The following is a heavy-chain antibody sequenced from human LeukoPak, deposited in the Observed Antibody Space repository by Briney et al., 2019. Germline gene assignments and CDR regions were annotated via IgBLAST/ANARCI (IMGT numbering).Heavy chain of an antibody. CDR1: GFTFSSYG. CDR2: IWYDGSNK. J-gene: IGHJ4*02. D-gene: IGHD5-12*01. Sequence: GGSLRLSCAASGFTFSSYGMHWVRQAPGKGLEWVAVIWYDGSNKYYADSVKGRFTISRDNSKNTLYLQMNSLRAEDTAVYYCARTDLYSGYENDYWGQGSLVTVSS. V-gene: IGHV3-33*01. CDR3: ARTDLYSGYENDY.